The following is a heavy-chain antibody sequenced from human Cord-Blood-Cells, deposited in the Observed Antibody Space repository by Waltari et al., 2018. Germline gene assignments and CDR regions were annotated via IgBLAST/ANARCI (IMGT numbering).Heavy chain of an antibody. CDR1: GGSISSGGYS. V-gene: IGHV4-31*03. J-gene: IGHJ3*02. CDR2: IYYSGST. CDR3: ARDKAGGWGFDAFDI. D-gene: IGHD2-21*01. Sequence: QVQLQESGPGLVKPSQTLSLTCTVSGGSISSGGYSWSWIRKPPGKGLEWIGYIYYSGSTNYNPSLKSRVTISVDTSKNQFSLKLSSVTAADTAVYYCARDKAGGWGFDAFDIWGQGTMVTVSS.